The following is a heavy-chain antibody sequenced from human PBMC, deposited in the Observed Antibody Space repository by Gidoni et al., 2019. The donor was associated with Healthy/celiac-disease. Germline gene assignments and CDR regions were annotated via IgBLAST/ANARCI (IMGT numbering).Heavy chain of an antibody. Sequence: EVQLVESGGGLVKPGGSLRLSCAASGFTFSSYSMNWVRQAPGTGLEWVSSSSSSSSDIYDADSVKGRFTISRDNAKNSLYLQMNSLRAEDTAVYYCARVMGRLGELSLRYWGQGTLVTVSS. V-gene: IGHV3-21*01. CDR3: ARVMGRLGELSLRY. CDR2: SSSSSSDI. J-gene: IGHJ4*02. CDR1: GFTFSSYS. D-gene: IGHD3-16*02.